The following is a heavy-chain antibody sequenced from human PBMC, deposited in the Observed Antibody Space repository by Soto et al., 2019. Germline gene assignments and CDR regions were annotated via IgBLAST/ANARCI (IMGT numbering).Heavy chain of an antibody. J-gene: IGHJ4*02. Sequence: GGSLRLSCAASGFTFSSYAMHWVRQAPGKGLEWVAVISYDGSNKYYADSVKGRFTISRDNSKNTLYLQMNSLRAEGTAVYYCARDVDIVVVVAAHYWGQGTLVTVSS. V-gene: IGHV3-30-3*01. D-gene: IGHD2-15*01. CDR3: ARDVDIVVVVAAHY. CDR1: GFTFSSYA. CDR2: ISYDGSNK.